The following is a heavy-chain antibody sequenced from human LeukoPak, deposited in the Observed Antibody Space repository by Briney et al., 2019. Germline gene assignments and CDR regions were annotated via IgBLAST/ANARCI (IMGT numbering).Heavy chain of an antibody. V-gene: IGHV3-66*01. CDR1: GLTVSSNY. Sequence: GGSLRLSCAASGLTVSSNYMSWVRQAPGKGLEWVSVIYSGGSTYYADSVKGRFTISRDNSKNTLYLQMNSLRAEDTAVYYCAKAPFDLYYYYYMDVWGKGTTVTVSS. CDR3: AKAPFDLYYYYYMDV. J-gene: IGHJ6*03. D-gene: IGHD3-16*01. CDR2: IYSGGST.